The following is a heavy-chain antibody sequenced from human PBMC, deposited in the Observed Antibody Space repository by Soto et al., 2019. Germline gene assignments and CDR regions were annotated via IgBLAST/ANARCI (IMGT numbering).Heavy chain of an antibody. Sequence: QVPLVQSGAEVKKPGSSVKVSCKASGGTFSSYAISWVRQAPGQGLEWMGGIIPIFGTANYAQKFQGRVTITADESTSTAYMELSSLRSEDTAVYYCAREGGAYGGNSYYYYYGMDVWGQGTTVTVSS. CDR2: IIPIFGTA. CDR1: GGTFSSYA. J-gene: IGHJ6*02. D-gene: IGHD4-17*01. V-gene: IGHV1-69*01. CDR3: AREGGAYGGNSYYYYYGMDV.